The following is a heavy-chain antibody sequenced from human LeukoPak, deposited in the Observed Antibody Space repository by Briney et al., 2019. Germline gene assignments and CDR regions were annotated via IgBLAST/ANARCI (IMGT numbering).Heavy chain of an antibody. D-gene: IGHD6-19*01. CDR2: IYYSGST. V-gene: IGHV4-39*02. Sequence: KPSETLSLTCTVSGGSISSSGYYWGWIRQPPGKGLEWIGNIYYSGSTYYNPSLKSRVTISVDTSKNHFSLKLSSVTAADTAVYYCARLVAVAGVFDYWGQGTLVTVSS. J-gene: IGHJ4*02. CDR1: GGSISSSGYY. CDR3: ARLVAVAGVFDY.